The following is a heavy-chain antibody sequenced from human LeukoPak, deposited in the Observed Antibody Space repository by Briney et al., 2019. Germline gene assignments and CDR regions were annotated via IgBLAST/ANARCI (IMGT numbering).Heavy chain of an antibody. V-gene: IGHV1-69*13. Sequence: SVKVSCKASGGTFSSYAISWVRQAPGQGLEWMGGIIPIFGTANYAQKFQGRVTITADESTSTAYMELSSLRSEDTAVYYCARGIREQWLGLGYFDYWGQGTLVTVSS. CDR1: GGTFSSYA. CDR3: ARGIREQWLGLGYFDY. J-gene: IGHJ4*02. D-gene: IGHD6-19*01. CDR2: IIPIFGTA.